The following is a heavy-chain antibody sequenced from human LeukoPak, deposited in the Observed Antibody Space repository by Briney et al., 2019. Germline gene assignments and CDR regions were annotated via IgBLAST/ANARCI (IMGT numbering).Heavy chain of an antibody. CDR1: GITLSNYG. CDR3: AKRGVVIRVILVGFHKEAYYFDS. V-gene: IGHV3-23*01. Sequence: PGGSLRLSCAVSGITLSNYGMSWVRQAPGKGLEWVAGISDSGGRTKYADSVKGRFTISRDTPKKTLYLQMNSLRAEDTAVYFCAKRGVVIRVILVGFHKEAYYFDSWGQGALVTVSS. CDR2: ISDSGGRT. J-gene: IGHJ4*02. D-gene: IGHD3-22*01.